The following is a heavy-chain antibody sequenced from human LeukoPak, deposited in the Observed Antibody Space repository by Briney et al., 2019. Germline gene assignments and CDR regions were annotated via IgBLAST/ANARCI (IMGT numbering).Heavy chain of an antibody. V-gene: IGHV3-7*03. Sequence: GGSLRLSCAASGFTFSSYWMSWVRQAPGKGLEWVANINQHGSEKYYVDSVKGRFTISRDNAKNSLYLQMNSLRAEDMAVYYCAREKDDSSGYYGFDPWGQGTLVTVSS. CDR1: GFTFSSYW. J-gene: IGHJ5*02. CDR3: AREKDDSSGYYGFDP. CDR2: INQHGSEK. D-gene: IGHD3-22*01.